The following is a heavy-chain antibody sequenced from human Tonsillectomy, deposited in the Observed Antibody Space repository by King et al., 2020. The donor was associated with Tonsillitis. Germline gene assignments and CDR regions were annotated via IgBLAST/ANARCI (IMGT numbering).Heavy chain of an antibody. CDR3: ARHIYGDFDY. CDR1: GGSISSSPSY. CDR2: LYYSGNT. V-gene: IGHV4-39*01. Sequence: LQLQESGPGVVKPSETLSLTCTVSGGSISSSPSYWGWIRQPPGKGLEWIGSLYYSGNTYYNPSLKSRVTISADTSKNQFSLKLNSVTAADTALYFFARHIYGDFDYWGQGTLVTVSS. J-gene: IGHJ4*02. D-gene: IGHD4-17*01.